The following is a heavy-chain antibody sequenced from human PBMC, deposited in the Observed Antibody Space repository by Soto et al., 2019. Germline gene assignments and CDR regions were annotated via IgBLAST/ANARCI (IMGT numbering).Heavy chain of an antibody. CDR1: GGSISSGGDY. D-gene: IGHD5-18*01. CDR2: IYYSGSA. J-gene: IGHJ4*02. Sequence: SETLSLTCPVSGGSISSGGDYWSWLRQHPGKGLEWIGNIYYSGSASYNPSLKSRVTISVDTSKNQVSLKLSSVTAADTAVYNCVSGYPWVGFDYWGQGTLVTVSS. CDR3: VSGYPWVGFDY. V-gene: IGHV4-39*01.